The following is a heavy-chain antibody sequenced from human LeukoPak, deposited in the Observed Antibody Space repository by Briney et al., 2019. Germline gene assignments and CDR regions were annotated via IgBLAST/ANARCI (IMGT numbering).Heavy chain of an antibody. J-gene: IGHJ6*03. D-gene: IGHD5-18*01. CDR3: ARTTEGGYTYDYFYYYYMDV. CDR1: GDSITNGYY. Sequence: SETLSLTCTVPGDSITNGYYWGWIRQPPGKGLEWTACIYHDGSTHYSPSLRSRVTMSVDTSKNQFSLRLNSVTAADTAVYYCARTTEGGYTYDYFYYYYMDVWGKGTTVTISS. CDR2: IYHDGST. V-gene: IGHV4-38-2*02.